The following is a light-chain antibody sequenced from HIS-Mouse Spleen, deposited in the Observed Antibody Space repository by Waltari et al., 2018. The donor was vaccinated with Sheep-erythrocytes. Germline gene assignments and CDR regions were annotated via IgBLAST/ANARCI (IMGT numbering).Light chain of an antibody. V-gene: IGLV2-8*01. J-gene: IGLJ3*02. CDR1: SRAVGRSIH. Sequence: QSALTQPPSASGSPGPSATISCTGTSRAVGRSIHVSWDQQHPGKAPKPMIYEVSKRPSGVPDRFSGSKSGNTASLTVSGLQAEDEADYYCSSYAGSNNWVFGGGTKLTVL. CDR2: EVS. CDR3: SSYAGSNNWV.